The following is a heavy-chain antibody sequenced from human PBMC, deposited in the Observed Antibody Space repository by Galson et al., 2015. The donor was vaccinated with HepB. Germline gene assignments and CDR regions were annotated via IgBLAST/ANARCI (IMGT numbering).Heavy chain of an antibody. CDR2: IYYSGST. D-gene: IGHD1-26*01. Sequence: TLSLTCTVSGGSISSYYWSWIRQPPGKGLEWIGYIYYSGSTNYNPSLKSRVTISVDTSKNQFSLKLSSVTAADTAVYYCARSGSYAHPFDCWGQGTLVTVSS. CDR3: ARSGSYAHPFDC. V-gene: IGHV4-59*01. CDR1: GGSISSYY. J-gene: IGHJ4*02.